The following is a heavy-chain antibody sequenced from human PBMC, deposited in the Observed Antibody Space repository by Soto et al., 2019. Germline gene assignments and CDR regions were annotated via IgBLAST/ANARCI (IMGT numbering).Heavy chain of an antibody. D-gene: IGHD6-13*01. CDR2: IYPGGSDT. CDR3: ARTAAAGPVGNYYGMDV. Sequence: GESLKISCKGSGYSFTSYWIGWVRQMPGKGLEWMGIIYPGGSDTRYSPSFQGQVTISADKSISTAYLQWGSLKASDTAMYYCARTAAAGPVGNYYGMDVWGQGTTVTVSS. J-gene: IGHJ6*02. CDR1: GYSFTSYW. V-gene: IGHV5-51*01.